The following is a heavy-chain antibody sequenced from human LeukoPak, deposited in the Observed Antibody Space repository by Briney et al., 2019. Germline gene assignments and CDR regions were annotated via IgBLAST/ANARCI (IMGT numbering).Heavy chain of an antibody. Sequence: GESLKISCKGSGYSFTAYWIGWVRQMPGKGLELMVIIAPGDSDTRYNPAFQGQVTISGDKSITTAYLQWSSLKASDTAMYYCARGDCSGGNCHFDYWGQGTLVTVSS. CDR2: IAPGDSDT. CDR1: GYSFTAYW. J-gene: IGHJ4*02. CDR3: ARGDCSGGNCHFDY. D-gene: IGHD2-15*01. V-gene: IGHV5-51*01.